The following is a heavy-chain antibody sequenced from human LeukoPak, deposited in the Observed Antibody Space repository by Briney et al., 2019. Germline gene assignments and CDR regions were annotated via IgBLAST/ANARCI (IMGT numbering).Heavy chain of an antibody. J-gene: IGHJ4*02. Sequence: SGGSLRLSCAASGFTFSSYAMSWVRQAPGKGLEWVSAISGSGGSTYYADSVKGRFTISRDNSKNTLYLQMNSLRAEDTAVYYCAKGTYYDFWSGYYHFDYWGQGTLVTVSS. CDR3: AKGTYYDFWSGYYHFDY. CDR2: ISGSGGST. CDR1: GFTFSSYA. V-gene: IGHV3-23*01. D-gene: IGHD3-3*01.